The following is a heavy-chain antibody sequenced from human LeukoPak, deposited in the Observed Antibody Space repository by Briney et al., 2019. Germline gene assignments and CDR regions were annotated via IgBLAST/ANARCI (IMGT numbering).Heavy chain of an antibody. CDR2: ISSSSSYI. V-gene: IGHV3-21*01. CDR1: GFTFSSYS. CDR3: ARWWNDILTGYYEQYNWFDP. D-gene: IGHD3-9*01. Sequence: GGSLRLSCAASGFTFSSYSMNWVRQAPGKGLEWVSSISSSSSYIYYADSVKGRFTISRDNAKNSLYLQMNSLRAEDTAMYYCARWWNDILTGYYEQYNWFDPWGQGTLVTVSS. J-gene: IGHJ5*02.